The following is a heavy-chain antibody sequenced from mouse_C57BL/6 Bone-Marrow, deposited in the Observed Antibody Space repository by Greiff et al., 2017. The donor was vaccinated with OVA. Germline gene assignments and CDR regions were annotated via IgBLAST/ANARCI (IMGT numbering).Heavy chain of an antibody. CDR2: IYPSDSET. J-gene: IGHJ3*01. V-gene: IGHV1-61*01. D-gene: IGHD2-1*01. CDR3: ERWNSTMGAY. CDR1: GYTFTSYW. Sequence: VQLQQPGAELVRPGSSVKLSCKASGYTFTSYWMDWVKQRPGQGLEWIGNIYPSDSETHYNQKFKDKATVTVDKSSSTAYMQRSSLTSEDSEVYYCERWNSTMGAYWGQGTLVTVSA.